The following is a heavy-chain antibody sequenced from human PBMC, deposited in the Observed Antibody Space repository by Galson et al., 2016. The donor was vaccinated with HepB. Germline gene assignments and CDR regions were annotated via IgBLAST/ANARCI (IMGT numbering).Heavy chain of an antibody. CDR3: ARGRYTYVDY. J-gene: IGHJ4*02. CDR2: INHSGST. D-gene: IGHD5-18*01. CDR1: GGSFSVYY. Sequence: SETLSLTCAVYGGSFSVYYWTWIRQPPGKGLEWIGEINHSGSTNYNPSLKSRVTISVDTSKNQFSLNLSSVTAADTAVYYCARGRYTYVDYWGQGTLSPSPQ. V-gene: IGHV4-34*01.